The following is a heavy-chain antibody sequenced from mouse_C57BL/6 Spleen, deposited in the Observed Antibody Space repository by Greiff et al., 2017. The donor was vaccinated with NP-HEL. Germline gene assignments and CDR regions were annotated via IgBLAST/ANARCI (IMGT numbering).Heavy chain of an antibody. CDR1: GFTFSDYG. CDR3: ARRKLTLYYFDY. J-gene: IGHJ2*01. CDR2: ISSGSSTI. Sequence: EVKVEESGGGLVKPGGSLKLSCAASGFTFSDYGMHWVRQAPEKGLEWVAYISSGSSTIYYADTVKGRFTISRDNAKNTLFLQMTSLRSEDTAMYYCARRKLTLYYFDYWGQGTTLTVSS. V-gene: IGHV5-17*01. D-gene: IGHD6-1*01.